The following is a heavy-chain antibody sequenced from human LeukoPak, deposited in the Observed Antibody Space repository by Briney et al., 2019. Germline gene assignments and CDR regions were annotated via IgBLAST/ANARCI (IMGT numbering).Heavy chain of an antibody. Sequence: SETLSLTCTVSGGSISSGSYYWSWIRQPAGKGLEWIGRIYTSGSTNYNPSLKSRVTISVDASKYQFSLKLSSVTAADTAVYYCASRAIAAAGGVDYWGQGTLVTVSS. CDR1: GGSISSGSYY. CDR2: IYTSGST. V-gene: IGHV4-61*02. D-gene: IGHD6-13*01. CDR3: ASRAIAAAGGVDY. J-gene: IGHJ4*02.